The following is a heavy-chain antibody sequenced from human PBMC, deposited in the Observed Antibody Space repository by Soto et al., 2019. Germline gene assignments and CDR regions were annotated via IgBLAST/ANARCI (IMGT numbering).Heavy chain of an antibody. V-gene: IGHV3-21*06. Sequence: GGPLRLSCAASGFTFTRFSMNWVRQAPGKGLEWVSSISSTTNYIYYGDSMKGRFTISRDNAKNSLYLEMNSLRAEDTAVYYCARESEDLTSNFDYWGQGTLVTVSS. CDR2: ISSTTNYI. CDR1: GFTFTRFS. CDR3: ARESEDLTSNFDY. J-gene: IGHJ4*02.